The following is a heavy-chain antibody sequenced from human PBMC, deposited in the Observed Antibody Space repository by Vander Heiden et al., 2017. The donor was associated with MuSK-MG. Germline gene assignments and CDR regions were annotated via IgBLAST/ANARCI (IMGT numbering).Heavy chain of an antibody. CDR3: ARGRRPSRIAQSFDY. J-gene: IGHJ4*02. Sequence: QVQLQQWGAGLLKPSETLSLTCAVYGGSFSDYYWSWIRQPPGKGLEWIGEIDHSGSTHYIPSLKSRVTISIDTSNNQFSLKVNSVTAADTAVYYCARGRRPSRIAQSFDYWGQGTLVTVSS. V-gene: IGHV4-34*01. D-gene: IGHD6-13*01. CDR2: IDHSGST. CDR1: GGSFSDYY.